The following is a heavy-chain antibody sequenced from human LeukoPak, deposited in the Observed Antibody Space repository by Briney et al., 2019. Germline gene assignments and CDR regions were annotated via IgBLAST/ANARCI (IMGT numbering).Heavy chain of an antibody. V-gene: IGHV1-2*02. CDR1: GYTFTDYY. Sequence: ASVMVSCKAPGYTFTDYYIHWVRQAPGQGLAWMGWINTKSGGTNYAQQFQDRVTMTRDTSFSTAYMELSRLRSDDTAVYYCARDNNGSGSSDFWGQGTLVTVSS. CDR2: INTKSGGT. CDR3: ARDNNGSGSSDF. D-gene: IGHD3-10*01. J-gene: IGHJ4*02.